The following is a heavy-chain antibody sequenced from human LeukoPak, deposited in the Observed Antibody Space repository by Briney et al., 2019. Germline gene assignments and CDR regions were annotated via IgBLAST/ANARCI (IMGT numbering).Heavy chain of an antibody. CDR2: ISATGGST. CDR3: AKDGGLWVSAHWGDS. V-gene: IGHV3-23*01. CDR1: GFTFSNYA. J-gene: IGHJ4*02. Sequence: QPGGSLRLSCAVSGFTFSNYAMSWVRQAPGKGLQWVSGISATGGSTYYADSVKGRFTVSRDRSQSSLYLQMNSLRVEDTAVYYCAKDGGLWVSAHWGDSWGRGTLVTVSS. D-gene: IGHD7-27*01.